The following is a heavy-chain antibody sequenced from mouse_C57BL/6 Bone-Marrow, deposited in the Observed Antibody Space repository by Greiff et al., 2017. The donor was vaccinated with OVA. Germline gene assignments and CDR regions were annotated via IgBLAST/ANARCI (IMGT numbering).Heavy chain of an antibody. J-gene: IGHJ2*01. CDR3: ARAVIYYDYFDY. CDR2: INYDGSST. V-gene: IGHV5-16*01. Sequence: EVKLMESEGGLVQPGSSMKLSCTASGFTFSDYYMAWVRQVPEKGLEWVANINYDGSSTYYLDSLKSRFIISRDNAKNILYLQMSSLKSEDTATYYCARAVIYYDYFDYWGQGTTLTVSS. CDR1: GFTFSDYY. D-gene: IGHD1-1*01.